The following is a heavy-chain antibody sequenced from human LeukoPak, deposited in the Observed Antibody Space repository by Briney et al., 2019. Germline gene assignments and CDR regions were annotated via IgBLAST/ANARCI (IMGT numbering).Heavy chain of an antibody. Sequence: SETLSLTCAVYGGSFSGYYWSWIRQPPGKGLEWIGEINHSGSNNYNPSLKSRVTISVDTSKNQFSLKLSSVTAADTAVYYCARQGSGYLRYYYYMDVWGKGTTVTVSS. CDR3: ARQGSGYLRYYYYMDV. CDR1: GGSFSGYY. D-gene: IGHD5-12*01. CDR2: INHSGSN. J-gene: IGHJ6*03. V-gene: IGHV4-34*01.